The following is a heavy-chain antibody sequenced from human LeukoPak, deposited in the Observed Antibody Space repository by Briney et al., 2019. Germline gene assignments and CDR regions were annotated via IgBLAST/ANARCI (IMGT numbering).Heavy chain of an antibody. J-gene: IGHJ6*02. Sequence: PGRSLRLSCAASGFTVSSNYMSWVRQAPGKGLEWVSVIYSGGSTYYADSVKGRFTISRDNSKNTLYLQMNSLRAEDTAVYYCAREYGDYGMDVWGQGTTVTVSS. CDR2: IYSGGST. CDR3: AREYGDYGMDV. V-gene: IGHV3-53*01. D-gene: IGHD4-17*01. CDR1: GFTVSSNY.